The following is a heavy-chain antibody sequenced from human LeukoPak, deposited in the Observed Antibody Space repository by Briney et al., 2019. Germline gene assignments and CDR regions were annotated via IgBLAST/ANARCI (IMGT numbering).Heavy chain of an antibody. CDR1: GFAFNSYT. J-gene: IGHJ6*03. Sequence: PGGSLRLSCEASGFAFNSYTITWVRQAPGKGLESVSSITSRSSHIYIADSVKGRSTISRDNAKNSLFLQMSSLRVEDTAVYYCARVAQGATTENYFYYYMDVWGKGTTVTVSS. CDR3: ARVAQGATTENYFYYYMDV. V-gene: IGHV3-21*01. CDR2: ITSRSSHI. D-gene: IGHD4-11*01.